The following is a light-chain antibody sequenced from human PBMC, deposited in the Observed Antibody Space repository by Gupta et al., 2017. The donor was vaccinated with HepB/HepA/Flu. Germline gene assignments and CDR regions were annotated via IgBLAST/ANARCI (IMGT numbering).Light chain of an antibody. CDR2: AAS. V-gene: IGKV1-39*01. J-gene: IGKJ3*01. Sequence: DIQMTQPPSSLSASVGDRVTITCRASQSISSYLNWYQQKPGKAPKLLIYAASSLQSGVPSRFSGSGSGTDFTLTISRLQPEDVATYYCQQSYSTPETFGHGTKVDI. CDR1: QSISSY. CDR3: QQSYSTPET.